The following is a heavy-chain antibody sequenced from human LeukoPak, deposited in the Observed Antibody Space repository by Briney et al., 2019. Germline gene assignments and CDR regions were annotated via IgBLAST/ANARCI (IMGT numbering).Heavy chain of an antibody. D-gene: IGHD4-23*01. CDR2: IYYSGST. CDR1: GGSISSGDYY. J-gene: IGHJ4*02. CDR3: ARRIVVTRGFDY. V-gene: IGHV4-39*01. Sequence: SETLSLTCTVSGGSISSGDYYWSWIRQPPGKGLEWIGSIYYSGSTYYNPSLKSRVTISVDTSKNQFSLKLSSVTAADTAVYYCARRIVVTRGFDYWGQGTLVTVSS.